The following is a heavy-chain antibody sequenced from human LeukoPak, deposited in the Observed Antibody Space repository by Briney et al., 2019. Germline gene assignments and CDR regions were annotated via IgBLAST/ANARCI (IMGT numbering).Heavy chain of an antibody. CDR1: GGSITSYY. CDR3: ARSPRDILWFGELYY. Sequence: SETLSLTCTVSGGSITSYYWSWIRQPAGKGLEWIGRIHTSGSTNYNPSLKSRVTMSEDTSKNQFSLKLSSVAAADTAVYYCARSPRDILWFGELYYWGQGTLVTVSS. V-gene: IGHV4-4*07. J-gene: IGHJ4*02. CDR2: IHTSGST. D-gene: IGHD3-10*01.